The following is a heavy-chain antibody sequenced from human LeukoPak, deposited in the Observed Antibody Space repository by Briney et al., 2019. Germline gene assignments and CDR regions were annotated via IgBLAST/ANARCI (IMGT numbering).Heavy chain of an antibody. J-gene: IGHJ4*02. D-gene: IGHD2-8*01. CDR2: ISSSGSTI. CDR1: GFTFSSYW. V-gene: IGHV3-48*04. CDR3: ARDTVNGPFVVSLDY. Sequence: HPGGSLRLSCAASGFTFSSYWMSWVRQAPGKGLEWVSYISSSGSTIYVADSLRGRFTISRDNAKNSLYLQMNSLRVEDTAIYYCARDTVNGPFVVSLDYWGQGALVTVSS.